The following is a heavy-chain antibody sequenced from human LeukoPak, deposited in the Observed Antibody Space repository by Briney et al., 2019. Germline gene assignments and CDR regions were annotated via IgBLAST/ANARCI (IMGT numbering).Heavy chain of an antibody. J-gene: IGHJ4*02. CDR2: ISSSGSTI. CDR3: AKRGVVIRVILVGFHKEAYYFDS. D-gene: IGHD3-22*01. V-gene: IGHV3-48*03. CDR1: GFTFSSYE. Sequence: GGSLRLSCAASGFTFSSYEMNWVRQAPGRGLEWVSYISSSGSTIYYADSVKGRFTISRDNAKNSLYLQMNSLRAEDTAVYFCAKRGVVIRVILVGFHKEAYYFDSWGQGALVTVSS.